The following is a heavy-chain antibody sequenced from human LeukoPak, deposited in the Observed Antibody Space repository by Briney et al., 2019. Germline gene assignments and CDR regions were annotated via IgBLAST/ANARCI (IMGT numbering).Heavy chain of an antibody. CDR1: GFTFSTYS. D-gene: IGHD2-21*01. J-gene: IGHJ4*02. Sequence: GGSLRLSCAVSGFTFSTYSMNWVRQAPGKGLEWVSCISSSSGYIYYADSVKGRFTISRDNAKNSLYLQMNSLRAEDTAVYYCARDASGGDYFDYWGQGTLVTVSS. CDR3: ARDASGGDYFDY. CDR2: ISSSSGYI. V-gene: IGHV3-21*01.